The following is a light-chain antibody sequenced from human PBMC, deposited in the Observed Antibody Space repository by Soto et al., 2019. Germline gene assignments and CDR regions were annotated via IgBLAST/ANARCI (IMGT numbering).Light chain of an antibody. CDR3: QQRHMWPIT. J-gene: IGKJ5*01. V-gene: IGKV3-11*01. CDR1: QSFRGL. CDR2: DAY. Sequence: EVVLTQSPVTLSLSPGDRATLSCRASQSFRGLLAWYQQKPGQAPRLLIYDAYNRATGIQPRFSGSGSVTDFTLTMSSLEPEDSAVYYCQQRHMWPITFGQGTRLES.